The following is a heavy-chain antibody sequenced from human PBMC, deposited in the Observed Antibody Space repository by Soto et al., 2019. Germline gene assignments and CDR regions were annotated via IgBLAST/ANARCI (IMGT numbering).Heavy chain of an antibody. J-gene: IGHJ4*02. D-gene: IGHD3-22*01. CDR3: ARLLDSSAVDY. V-gene: IGHV5-51*01. CDR2: IYPGDSDT. Sequence: PGESLKISRQGSGYRFTSYLIGWVRQMPGKGLEWMGIIYPGDSDTRYSPSFQGQVTISADKSISAAYLQWSSLKASDTAMYYCARLLDSSAVDYWGQGTLVTVSS. CDR1: GYRFTSYL.